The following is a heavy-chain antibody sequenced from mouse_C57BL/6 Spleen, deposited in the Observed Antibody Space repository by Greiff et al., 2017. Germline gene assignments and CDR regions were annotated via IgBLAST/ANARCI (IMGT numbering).Heavy chain of an antibody. CDR2: IYPRSGNT. CDR3: VYGNPYFDY. J-gene: IGHJ2*01. CDR1: TSYG. V-gene: IGHV1-81*01. D-gene: IGHD2-1*01. Sequence: QVQLQQSGAELARPGASVKLSFTSYGISWVKQRTGQGLEWIGEIYPRSGNTYYNEKFKGKATLTADKSSSTAYMELRSLTSEDSAVYFCVYGNPYFDYWGQGTTLTVSS.